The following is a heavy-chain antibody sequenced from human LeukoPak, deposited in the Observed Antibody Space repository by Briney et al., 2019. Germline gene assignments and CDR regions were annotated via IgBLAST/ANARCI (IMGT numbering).Heavy chain of an antibody. CDR3: ARARGRGYSGYGADRNNWFDP. V-gene: IGHV4-34*01. Sequence: PSETLSLTCAVYGGSFSGYYWSWIRQPPGKGLEWIGEINHSGSTNYNPSLKSRVTISVDTSKNQFSLKLSSVTAADTAVYYCARARGRGYSGYGADRNNWFDPWGQGTLVTVSS. D-gene: IGHD5-12*01. J-gene: IGHJ5*02. CDR2: INHSGST. CDR1: GGSFSGYY.